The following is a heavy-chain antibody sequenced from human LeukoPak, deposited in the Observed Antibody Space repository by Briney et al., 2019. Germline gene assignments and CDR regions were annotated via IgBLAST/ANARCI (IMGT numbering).Heavy chain of an antibody. V-gene: IGHV4-4*07. J-gene: IGHJ4*02. CDR3: ARRAYSAAYWKHFDY. CDR2: IYLSGST. D-gene: IGHD1-1*01. Sequence: KPSETLSLTCTVSGGSISSSYWSWIRQPAGKGLEWIGRIYLSGSTNYNPSLKSRVTMSEDTSKNQFSLKLNSVTAADTAVYFCARRAYSAAYWKHFDYWGQGTLVTVSS. CDR1: GGSISSSY.